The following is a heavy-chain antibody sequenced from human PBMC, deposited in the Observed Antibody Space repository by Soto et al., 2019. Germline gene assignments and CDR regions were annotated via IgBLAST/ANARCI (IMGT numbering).Heavy chain of an antibody. J-gene: IGHJ4*02. Sequence: SQILSLPCSVSGDSISNYDWRWIRRAPGKGLEWIGFIYHSGNTNYNPSLKSRVTMSIDTSKSQFSLKLNSVTAADTAVYYCARDQGIASSGPFDYWGPGTLVTGSS. D-gene: IGHD6-13*01. CDR1: GDSISNYD. CDR3: ARDQGIASSGPFDY. V-gene: IGHV4-59*01. CDR2: IYHSGNT.